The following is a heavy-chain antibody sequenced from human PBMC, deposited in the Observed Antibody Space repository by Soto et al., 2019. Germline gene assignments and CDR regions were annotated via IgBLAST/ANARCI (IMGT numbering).Heavy chain of an antibody. Sequence: QVQLQESGPGLVKPSQTLSLTCTVSGGSISSGGYYWSWIRQHPGKGLEWIGYIYYSGSTYYNPSLKSRVTRSVDTSKNQFSLKLSSVTAADTAVYYCARAPRVVVAATRGYFDYWGQGTLVTVSS. J-gene: IGHJ4*02. V-gene: IGHV4-31*03. CDR2: IYYSGST. D-gene: IGHD2-15*01. CDR1: GGSISSGGYY. CDR3: ARAPRVVVAATRGYFDY.